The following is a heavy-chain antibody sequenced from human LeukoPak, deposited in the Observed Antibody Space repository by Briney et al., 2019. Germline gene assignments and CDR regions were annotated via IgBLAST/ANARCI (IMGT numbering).Heavy chain of an antibody. CDR3: ASWGPIVAFDI. J-gene: IGHJ3*02. Sequence: GGSLRLSCAASGFTVSRNYMNWVRQAPGKGLEWVSLLSSTGNTSYADSVKGRFTISRHNSKNTLYLQVNSLRPEDTAMYYCASWGPIVAFDIWGQGKMVIVFS. CDR2: LSSTGNT. CDR1: GFTVSRNY. D-gene: IGHD3-16*01. V-gene: IGHV3-53*04.